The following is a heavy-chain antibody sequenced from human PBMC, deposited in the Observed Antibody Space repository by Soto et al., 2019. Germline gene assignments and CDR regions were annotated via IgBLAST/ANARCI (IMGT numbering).Heavy chain of an antibody. CDR1: GGSFSGYY. CDR2: INHSGST. V-gene: IGHV4-34*01. CDR3: AREHGYYDFWSGYLLYYYGMDV. J-gene: IGHJ6*02. Sequence: SETLSLTCAVYGGSFSGYYWSWIRQPPGKGLEWIGEINHSGSTNYNPSLKSRVTISVDTSKNQFSLKLSSVTAADTAVYYCAREHGYYDFWSGYLLYYYGMDVWGQGTTVTV. D-gene: IGHD3-3*01.